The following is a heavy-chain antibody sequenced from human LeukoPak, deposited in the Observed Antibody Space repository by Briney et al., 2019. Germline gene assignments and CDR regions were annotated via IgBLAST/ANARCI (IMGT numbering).Heavy chain of an antibody. V-gene: IGHV4-59*08. J-gene: IGHJ4*02. CDR1: GGSISSYY. CDR2: IYYSGST. Sequence: PSETLSLTCTVSGGSISSYYWSWIRQPPGKGLEWIGYIYYSGSTNYNPSLKSRVTISVDTSKNQFSLKLSSVTAADTAVYYCARHRTYYYDSSEDYFDHWGQGTLVTVSS. CDR3: ARHRTYYYDSSEDYFDH. D-gene: IGHD3-22*01.